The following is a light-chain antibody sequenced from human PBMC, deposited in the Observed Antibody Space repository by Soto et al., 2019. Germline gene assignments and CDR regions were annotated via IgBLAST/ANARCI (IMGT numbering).Light chain of an antibody. CDR3: QSYDSSSPVV. CDR2: ENN. CDR1: SGSIASNY. J-gene: IGLJ2*01. Sequence: NFMLTKPHSVSESPGRTVTISCAGSSGSIASNYVQWYQQRPGSAPTTVISENNQRPSGVPDRFSGSIDSSSNSASLNISGLKTEDEADYYCQSYDSSSPVVFGGGTKLTVL. V-gene: IGLV6-57*02.